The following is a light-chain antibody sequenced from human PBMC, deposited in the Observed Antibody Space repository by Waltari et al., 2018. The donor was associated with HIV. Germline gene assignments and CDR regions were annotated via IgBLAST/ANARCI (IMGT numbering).Light chain of an antibody. CDR3: GTWDSSLSLYV. CDR2: END. Sequence: TQPPSVSAAPGQRVAISCSGGSSNLSNNSLSCYQQVPGRAPRLLIYENDKRPSGISDRFSASKAGMSATLVITGLQIVDEADYYCGTWDSSLSLYVFGTGTTVLVL. V-gene: IGLV1-51*01. J-gene: IGLJ1*01. CDR1: SSNLSNNS.